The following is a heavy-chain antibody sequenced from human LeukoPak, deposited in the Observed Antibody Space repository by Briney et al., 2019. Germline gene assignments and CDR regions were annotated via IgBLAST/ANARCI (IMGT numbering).Heavy chain of an antibody. J-gene: IGHJ4*02. D-gene: IGHD2-2*01. V-gene: IGHV1-24*01. CDR2: VDPEDGET. CDR3: ATGLKYQLPFQFDY. CDR1: GYTLTQLS. Sequence: ASVKVSCKVSGYTLTQLSMHWVRQAPGKGREWVGGVDPEDGETIYAQKFQGRVTMTEDTSTDTAYMELSSLRSEDTDVYYCATGLKYQLPFQFDYWGQGTLVTVSS.